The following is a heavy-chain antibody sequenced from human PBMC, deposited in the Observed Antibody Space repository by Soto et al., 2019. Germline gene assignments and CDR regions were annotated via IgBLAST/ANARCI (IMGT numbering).Heavy chain of an antibody. CDR2: IIPIFGTA. Sequence: ASVKVSCKASGGTFSSYAISWVRQAPGQGLEWMGGIIPIFGTANYAQKFQGRVTITADESTSTAYMELSSLRSEDTAVYYCARVNYYDSSGYYVPVDYWGQGTLVTVSS. CDR1: GGTFSSYA. V-gene: IGHV1-69*13. D-gene: IGHD3-22*01. CDR3: ARVNYYDSSGYYVPVDY. J-gene: IGHJ4*02.